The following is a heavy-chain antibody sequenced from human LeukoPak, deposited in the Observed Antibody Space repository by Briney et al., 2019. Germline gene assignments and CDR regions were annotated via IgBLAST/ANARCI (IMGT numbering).Heavy chain of an antibody. CDR1: GYTFTSYG. D-gene: IGHD5-18*01. J-gene: IGHJ4*02. CDR2: ISAYNGNT. CDR3: AILWFTKGGYSYGHPFDY. Sequence: GASVKVSCKASGYTFTSYGISWVRQAPGQGLEWMGWISAYNGNTNYAQKLQGRVTMTTDTSTSTAYMELRSLRSDDTAVYYCAILWFTKGGYSYGHPFDYWGQGTLVTVSS. V-gene: IGHV1-18*01.